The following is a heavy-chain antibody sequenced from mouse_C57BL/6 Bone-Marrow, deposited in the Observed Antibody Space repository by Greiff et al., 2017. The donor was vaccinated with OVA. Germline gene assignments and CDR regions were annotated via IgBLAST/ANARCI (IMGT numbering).Heavy chain of an antibody. CDR3: ARDYCGSRDYAMDY. D-gene: IGHD1-1*01. J-gene: IGHJ4*01. CDR2: IHPNSGST. V-gene: IGHV1-64*01. CDR1: GYTFTSYW. Sequence: QVQLQQPGAELVKPGASVKLSCKASGYTFTSYWMHWVKQRPGQGLEWIGMIHPNSGSTNYNEKFKSKATLTVDKSSSTAYMQLSSLPSEDSAVXYCARDYCGSRDYAMDYWGQGTSVTVSA.